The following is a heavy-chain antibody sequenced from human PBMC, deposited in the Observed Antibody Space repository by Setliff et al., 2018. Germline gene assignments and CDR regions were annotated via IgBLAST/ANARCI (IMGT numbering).Heavy chain of an antibody. V-gene: IGHV4-4*02. CDR1: GDSISSGNW. CDR3: ARVSGFLYVDV. D-gene: IGHD3-3*01. Sequence: SETLSLTCAVSGDSISSGNWWSWVRQPPEKGLEWIVNIHHSGKAYYNPSLKSRVTMSVDTTKNQFSLKLTSVTAADTAVYYCARVSGFLYVDVWGKGTTVTVSS. J-gene: IGHJ6*03. CDR2: IHHSGKA.